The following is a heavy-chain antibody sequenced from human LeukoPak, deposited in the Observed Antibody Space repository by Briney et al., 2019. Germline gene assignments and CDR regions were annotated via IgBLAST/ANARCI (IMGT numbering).Heavy chain of an antibody. CDR3: ARRVEGTKDY. J-gene: IGHJ4*02. CDR2: ISDSGERT. D-gene: IGHD2-8*01. CDR1: GFTFSSYA. V-gene: IGHV3-23*01. Sequence: PGGSLRLSCAASGFTFSSYAMSWVRQAPGKGLEWVSAISDSGERTDYGDSVKGRFAISRDNSKNTLYLQMNSLRAEDTAVYYCARRVEGTKDYWGQGTQVTVSS.